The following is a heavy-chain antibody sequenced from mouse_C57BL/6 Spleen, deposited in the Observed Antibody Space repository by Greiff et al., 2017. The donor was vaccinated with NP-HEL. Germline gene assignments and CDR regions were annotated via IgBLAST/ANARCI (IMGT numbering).Heavy chain of an antibody. Sequence: QVQLKESGAELVRPGASVTLSCKASGYTFTDYEMHWVKQTPVHGLEWIGAIDPETGGTAYNQKFKGKAILTADKSSSTAYMELRSLTSEDSAVYYCTRSYYSNNFDYWGQGTTLTVSS. CDR1: GYTFTDYE. D-gene: IGHD2-5*01. J-gene: IGHJ2*01. V-gene: IGHV1-15*01. CDR2: IDPETGGT. CDR3: TRSYYSNNFDY.